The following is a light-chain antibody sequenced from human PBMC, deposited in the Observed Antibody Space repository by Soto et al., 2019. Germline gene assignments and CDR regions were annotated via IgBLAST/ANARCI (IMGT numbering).Light chain of an antibody. J-gene: IGKJ4*01. CDR1: QSISSY. CDR3: QQSYNTPLT. CDR2: AAS. Sequence: DIQMTQSPSSLSASAGDRVTITCRASQSISSYLSWYQQKPGKAPKLLIYAASRLQSGVPSRFSGSGSGTDFTLTIISLQPEDFATYYCQQSYNTPLTFGGGTKVEIK. V-gene: IGKV1-39*01.